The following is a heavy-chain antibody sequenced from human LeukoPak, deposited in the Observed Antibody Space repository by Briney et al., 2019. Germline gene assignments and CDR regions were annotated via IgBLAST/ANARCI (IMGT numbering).Heavy chain of an antibody. CDR3: ARDREGNYRGYNWFDP. J-gene: IGHJ5*02. CDR1: GYTFTSYY. V-gene: IGHV1-46*01. CDR2: INPSGGST. Sequence: ASVTVSCKASGYTFTSYYMHWVRQAPGQGLEWMGIINPSGGSTSYAQKFQGRVTMTRDTSTSTVYMELSSLRSEDTAVYYCARDREGNYRGYNWFDPWGQGTLVTVSS. D-gene: IGHD4-11*01.